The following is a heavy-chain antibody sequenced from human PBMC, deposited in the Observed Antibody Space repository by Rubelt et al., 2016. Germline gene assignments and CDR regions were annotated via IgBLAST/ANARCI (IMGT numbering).Heavy chain of an antibody. D-gene: IGHD3-16*01. Sequence: QVQLVQSGAEVKKPGASVKVSCKASGYTFTSYAMHWVRQAPGQRLEWMGWINAGNGNTKYSQKFQGRVTITRETSASTAYMERSSLRSEDTAVYYCARKGYGYGMDVWGQGTTVTVSS. CDR1: GYTFTSYA. J-gene: IGHJ6*02. CDR3: ARKGYGYGMDV. V-gene: IGHV1-3*01. CDR2: INAGNGNT.